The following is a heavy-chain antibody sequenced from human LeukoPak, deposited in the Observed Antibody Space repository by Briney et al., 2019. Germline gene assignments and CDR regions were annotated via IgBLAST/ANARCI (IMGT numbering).Heavy chain of an antibody. D-gene: IGHD6-19*01. Sequence: ASVKVSCKASGYTFSSYDINWVRQATGQGLEWMGWMNPNSGNTGYAQKFQGRVTMTRNTSISTAYMELSSLRSEDTAVYYCARDWLPGIAVAGTLSAEYFQHWGQGTLVTVSS. V-gene: IGHV1-8*01. CDR1: GYTFSSYD. J-gene: IGHJ1*01. CDR3: ARDWLPGIAVAGTLSAEYFQH. CDR2: MNPNSGNT.